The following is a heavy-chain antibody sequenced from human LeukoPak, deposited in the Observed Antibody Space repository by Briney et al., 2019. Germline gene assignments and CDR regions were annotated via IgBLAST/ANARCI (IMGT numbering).Heavy chain of an antibody. CDR2: ISGSGTKT. V-gene: IGHV3-23*01. D-gene: IGHD5-18*01. Sequence: GGSLRLSCAASGFTFSNYAMNWVRQAPGKGLEWVSTISGSGTKTYYADSVKGRFTISRDNSKNMLSLQMNSLRAEDTALYYRAKGGLIWDYSYYFDYWGQGMLVTVS. CDR1: GFTFSNYA. J-gene: IGHJ4*02. CDR3: AKGGLIWDYSYYFDY.